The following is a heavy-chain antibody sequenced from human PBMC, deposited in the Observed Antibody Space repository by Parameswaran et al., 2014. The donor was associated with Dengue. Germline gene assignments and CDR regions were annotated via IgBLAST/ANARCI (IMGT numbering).Heavy chain of an antibody. V-gene: IGHV1-46*01. CDR2: INPSGGST. J-gene: IGHJ5*02. CDR3: ARDPTAYSSGWYNWFDP. D-gene: IGHD6-19*01. Sequence: WVRQAPGQGLEWMGIINPSGGSTSYAQKSQGRVTMTRDTSTSTVYMELSSLRSEDTAVYYCARDPTAYSSGWYNWFDPGPGNLVTVSS.